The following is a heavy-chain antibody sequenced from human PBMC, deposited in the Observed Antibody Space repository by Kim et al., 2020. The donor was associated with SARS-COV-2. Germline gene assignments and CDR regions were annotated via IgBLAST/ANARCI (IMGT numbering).Heavy chain of an antibody. CDR1: GFTFSSYS. Sequence: GGSLRLSCAASGFTFSSYSMNWVRQAPGKGLEWVSSISSSSSYIYYADSVKGRFTISRDNAKNSLYLQMNSLRAEDTAVYYCARGRLFWSGYFADLNAFDIWGQGTMVTVSS. D-gene: IGHD3-3*01. V-gene: IGHV3-21*01. J-gene: IGHJ3*02. CDR3: ARGRLFWSGYFADLNAFDI. CDR2: ISSSSSYI.